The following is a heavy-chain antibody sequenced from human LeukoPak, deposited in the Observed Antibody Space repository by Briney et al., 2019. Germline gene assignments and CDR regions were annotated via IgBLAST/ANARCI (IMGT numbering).Heavy chain of an antibody. V-gene: IGHV1-2*02. CDR1: GYTFTGYY. CDR3: ARESYEYDSSGYYFPFDS. CDR2: INPNNGGT. D-gene: IGHD3-22*01. Sequence: ASVMVSCKASGYTFTGYYIHWVRQAPGQGLEWMGSINPNNGGTKYAQNFQGRVTMTRDTSITTAYMGLSSLRSDDTAVYYCARESYEYDSSGYYFPFDSWGQGTLVTVSS. J-gene: IGHJ4*02.